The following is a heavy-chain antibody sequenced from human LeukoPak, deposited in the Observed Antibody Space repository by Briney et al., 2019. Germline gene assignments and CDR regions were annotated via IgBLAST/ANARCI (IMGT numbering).Heavy chain of an antibody. D-gene: IGHD3-16*02. CDR2: ITVDNGNT. CDR3: ARGAGYDYVWKSYRYYDF. V-gene: IGHV1-18*01. CDR1: VYTLTNYG. J-gene: IGHJ4*02. Sequence: ASVTVSYMASVYTLTNYGVSWLRQAPGHAREGMGWITVDNGNTHYAQNFQGRVTMTTVTSTSTVYMELRSLRSDDTAVYYCARGAGYDYVWKSYRYYDFWGQGTLVTVSS.